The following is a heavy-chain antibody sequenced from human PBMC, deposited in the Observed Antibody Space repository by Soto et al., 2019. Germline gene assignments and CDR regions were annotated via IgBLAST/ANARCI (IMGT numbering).Heavy chain of an antibody. CDR2: IYYSGST. CDR1: GGSISSSSYY. D-gene: IGHD3-3*01. V-gene: IGHV4-39*01. Sequence: NPSGTLSLTCTVSGGSISSSSYYWGWIRQPPGKGLEWIGSIYYSGSTYYNPSLKSRVTISVDTSKNQFSLKLSSVTAADTAVYYCARHRRDYDFWSGSNWFDPWGEGTLVNVS. J-gene: IGHJ5*02. CDR3: ARHRRDYDFWSGSNWFDP.